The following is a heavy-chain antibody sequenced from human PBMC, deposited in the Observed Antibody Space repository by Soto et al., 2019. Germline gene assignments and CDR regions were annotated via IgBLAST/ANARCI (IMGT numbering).Heavy chain of an antibody. J-gene: IGHJ6*02. D-gene: IGHD2-2*01. CDR2: IKQDGSEK. Sequence: PVGSLRLSCAASGFTFSSYWMSWVRQAPGKGLEWVANIKQDGSEKYYVDSVKGRFTISRDNAKNSLYLQMNSLRAEDTAVYSCARVIVVVPAGSTYYYYGMDVWGQGTTVTVSS. CDR3: ARVIVVVPAGSTYYYYGMDV. V-gene: IGHV3-7*01. CDR1: GFTFSSYW.